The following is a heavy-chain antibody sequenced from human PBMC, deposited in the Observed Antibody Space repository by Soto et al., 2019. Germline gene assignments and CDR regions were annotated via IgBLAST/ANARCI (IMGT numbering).Heavy chain of an antibody. D-gene: IGHD6-19*01. J-gene: IGHJ4*02. Sequence: QVQLQESGPGLVKPSGTLSLTCAVSGASISDNNWWSWVRQPPGKGLEWIGEIYHSGIANYSPSLNSRVTISLDKSKNQISLQLSSVTDADSAVYYCARHIGVPGTRGFDYWGQGTLVTVSS. CDR3: ARHIGVPGTRGFDY. CDR1: GASISDNNW. CDR2: IYHSGIA. V-gene: IGHV4-4*02.